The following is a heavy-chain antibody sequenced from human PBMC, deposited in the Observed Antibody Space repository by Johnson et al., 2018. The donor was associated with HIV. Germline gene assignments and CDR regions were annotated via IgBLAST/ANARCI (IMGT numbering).Heavy chain of an antibody. V-gene: IGHV3-33*08. CDR3: VRGGSYAGHNSDAFDI. J-gene: IGHJ3*02. Sequence: VESGGGVVQPGRSLRLSCAASGFSFSSYAMHWVRQSPGKGLEWVAVISFDGGNKYYVDSVKGRFTISRDDSKNSLYLQMNSLKTEDTAVYYCVRGGSYAGHNSDAFDIWGQGTVVTVSS. CDR2: ISFDGGNK. CDR1: GFSFSSYA. D-gene: IGHD3-16*01.